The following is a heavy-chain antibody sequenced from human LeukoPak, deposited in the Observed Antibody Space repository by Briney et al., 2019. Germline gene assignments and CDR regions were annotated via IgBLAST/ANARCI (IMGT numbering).Heavy chain of an antibody. Sequence: GGSLRLSCAASGFTFDDYAVHWVRQAPGKGLEWVSLISGDGGSTYYADSVKGRFTISRDNSKNSLYLQMNSLRTEDTALYYCAKDGYCTNGVCYYYYYMDVWGKGTTVTVSS. CDR1: GFTFDDYA. CDR2: ISGDGGST. J-gene: IGHJ6*03. CDR3: AKDGYCTNGVCYYYYYMDV. V-gene: IGHV3-43*02. D-gene: IGHD2-8*01.